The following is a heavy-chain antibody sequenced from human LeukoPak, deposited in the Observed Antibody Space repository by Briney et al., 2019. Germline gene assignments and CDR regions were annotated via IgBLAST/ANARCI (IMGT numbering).Heavy chain of an antibody. V-gene: IGHV1-58*02. J-gene: IGHJ4*02. Sequence: ASVKVSCKASGFTFTSSAMQWVRQARGQRLEWIGWIVVGSGNTNYAQKFQERVTITRDMSTSTAYMELSSLRSEDTAVYYCAATPLAAAGRKGYSSGWHLYASDYWGQGTLVTVSS. CDR3: AATPLAAAGRKGYSSGWHLYASDY. CDR2: IVVGSGNT. CDR1: GFTFTSSA. D-gene: IGHD6-19*01.